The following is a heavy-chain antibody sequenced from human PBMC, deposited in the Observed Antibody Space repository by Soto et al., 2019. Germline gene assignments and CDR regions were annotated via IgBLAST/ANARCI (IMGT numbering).Heavy chain of an antibody. CDR3: ARGRIQLWYPFDY. J-gene: IGHJ4*02. CDR1: GGTPRTLY. Sequence: SEELCLPWTGSGGTPRTLYWSGIRQPPGKGLEWIGYIYYSGSTNYNPSLKSRVTISVDTSKNQFSLKLSSVTAADTAVYYCARGRIQLWYPFDYWGQGTLVTVSS. V-gene: IGHV4-59*01. CDR2: IYYSGST. D-gene: IGHD5-18*01.